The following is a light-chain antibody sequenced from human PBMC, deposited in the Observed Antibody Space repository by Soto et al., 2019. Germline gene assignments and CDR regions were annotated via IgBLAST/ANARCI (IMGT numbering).Light chain of an antibody. V-gene: IGKV3-15*01. Sequence: EIVLTQSPGTLSLSPGERATLSCRASQSVSSNSAWYQQKPGQAPRLLIYGASTRATGIPARFSGRGSGTEFTLTISSLQSEDFGVYYCQQYDNWPRTFGQGTKVDIK. CDR1: QSVSSN. J-gene: IGKJ1*01. CDR2: GAS. CDR3: QQYDNWPRT.